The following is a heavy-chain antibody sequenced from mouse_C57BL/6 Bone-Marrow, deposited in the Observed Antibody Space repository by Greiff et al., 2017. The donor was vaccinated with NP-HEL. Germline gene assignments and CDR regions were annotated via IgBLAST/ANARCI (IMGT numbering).Heavy chain of an antibody. D-gene: IGHD2-1*01. V-gene: IGHV5-17*01. CDR3: ARQGLHYAMDY. CDR2: ISSGSSTI. J-gene: IGHJ4*01. Sequence: EVMLVESGGGLVKPGGSLKLSCAASGFTFSDYGMHWVRQAPEKGLEWVAYISSGSSTIYYVDTVKGRFTISRDNAKNTLFLQMTSLRSEDTAMYYCARQGLHYAMDYWGQGTSVTVSS. CDR1: GFTFSDYG.